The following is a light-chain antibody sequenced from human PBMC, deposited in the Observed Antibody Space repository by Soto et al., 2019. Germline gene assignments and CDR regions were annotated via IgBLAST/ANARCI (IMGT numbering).Light chain of an antibody. Sequence: DIQLTQSPSTLSGSLRDRVTVTWRAGPRISGRLSWYQRKPGKAPKLLIFDASSLESGVPSRFSGSGSGTEFTLTISSLQPDDFATYYCQHYSTVWAFGQGTKVDIK. CDR1: PRISGR. J-gene: IGKJ1*01. CDR3: QHYSTVWA. CDR2: DAS. V-gene: IGKV1-5*01.